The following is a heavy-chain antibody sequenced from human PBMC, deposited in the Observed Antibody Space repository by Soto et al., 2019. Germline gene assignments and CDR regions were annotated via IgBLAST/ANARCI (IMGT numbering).Heavy chain of an antibody. J-gene: IGHJ4*02. V-gene: IGHV3-30*18. Sequence: GGSLRLSCAASGSTFSSYGMHWVRQAPGKGLEWVAVISYDGSNKNYADSVKGRFTISRDNSKNTLYLQMNSLRAEDTAIYYCAKALLPIVVRHHFDYWGQGTLVTVSS. CDR3: AKALLPIVVRHHFDY. CDR1: GSTFSSYG. D-gene: IGHD3-22*01. CDR2: ISYDGSNK.